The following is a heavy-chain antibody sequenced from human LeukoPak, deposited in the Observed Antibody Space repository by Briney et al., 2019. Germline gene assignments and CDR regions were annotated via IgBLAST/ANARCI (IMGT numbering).Heavy chain of an antibody. Sequence: PSETLSLTCTVSGGSISSSSYYWGWIRQPPGKGLEWIGSIYYSGSTYYNPSLKSRVTISVDTSKNQFSLKLSSVTAADTAVYYCARFYCSSTSCYRNYNWFDPWGQGTLVTVSP. V-gene: IGHV4-39*07. D-gene: IGHD2-2*01. CDR2: IYYSGST. CDR3: ARFYCSSTSCYRNYNWFDP. J-gene: IGHJ5*02. CDR1: GGSISSSSYY.